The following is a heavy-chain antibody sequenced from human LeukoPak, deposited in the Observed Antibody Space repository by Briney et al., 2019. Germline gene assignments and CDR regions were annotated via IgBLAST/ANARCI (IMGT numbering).Heavy chain of an antibody. CDR1: GVPVSDGRYY. Sequence: SQTLSLTCNVSGVPVSDGRYYWTWIRQHPGKGLEWIGYKYYSGSAKYNPSLKSRLTISIDTSKNQFSLHLSSVTAADTATYYCATPYCSSISCLDVFNMWGQGTRVTVSS. V-gene: IGHV4-31*03. CDR3: ATPYCSSISCLDVFNM. CDR2: KYYSGSA. D-gene: IGHD2-2*01. J-gene: IGHJ3*02.